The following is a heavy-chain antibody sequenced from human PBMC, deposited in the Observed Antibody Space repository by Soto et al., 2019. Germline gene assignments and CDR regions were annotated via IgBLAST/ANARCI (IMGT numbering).Heavy chain of an antibody. J-gene: IGHJ5*02. CDR3: ARFHCGGDCYSEGP. Sequence: SVKVSCKASGYTFTSYGISWVRQAPGQGLEWMGWISAYNGNTNYAQKLQGRVTMTTDTSTSTAYMELRSLRSDDTAVYYCARFHCGGDCYSEGPWGQGTLVTVSS. V-gene: IGHV1-18*01. CDR1: GYTFTSYG. CDR2: ISAYNGNT. D-gene: IGHD2-21*02.